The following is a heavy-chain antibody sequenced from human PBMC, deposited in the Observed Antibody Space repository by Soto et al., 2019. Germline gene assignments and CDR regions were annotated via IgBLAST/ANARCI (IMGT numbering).Heavy chain of an antibody. V-gene: IGHV3-53*01. CDR2: IYSGGST. J-gene: IGHJ4*02. CDR3: ARSEGSDGTWYFDY. Sequence: EVQLVESGGGLIQPGGSLRLSCAASGFTVSSNYMSWVRQAPGKGLEWVSVIYSGGSTYYADSVKGRFTIARDDSKNKLYLEKNRLRAGDTAEYCCARSEGSDGTWYFDYGGQGNLVPVSS. D-gene: IGHD3-10*01. CDR1: GFTVSSNY.